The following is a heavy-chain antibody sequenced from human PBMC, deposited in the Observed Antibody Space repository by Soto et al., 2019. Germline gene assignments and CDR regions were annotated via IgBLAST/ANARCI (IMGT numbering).Heavy chain of an antibody. D-gene: IGHD3-10*01. CDR2: INHSGST. CDR1: GGSFSGYY. CDR3: ARVSAIYYYGMDV. V-gene: IGHV4-34*01. Sequence: QVQLQQWGAGLLKPSETLSLTCAVYGGSFSGYYWSWIRQPPGTGLEWIGEINHSGSTNYNPSLKSRVTISVDTSKNQFSLKLSSVTAADTAVYCCARVSAIYYYGMDVWGQGTTVTVSS. J-gene: IGHJ6*02.